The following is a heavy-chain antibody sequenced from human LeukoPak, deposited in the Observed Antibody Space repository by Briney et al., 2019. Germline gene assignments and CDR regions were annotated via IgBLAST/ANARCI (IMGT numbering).Heavy chain of an antibody. Sequence: SVKVSCKASGGTFSSYAISWVRQAPGQGLEWMGGIIPIFGTTNYAQKFQGRVTITADKSTSTAYMELSSLRSEDTAVYYCAKDGAQFYYGSQRAHPRSPYYYMDVWGKGTTVTVSS. CDR1: GGTFSSYA. J-gene: IGHJ6*03. D-gene: IGHD3-10*01. V-gene: IGHV1-69*06. CDR3: AKDGAQFYYGSQRAHPRSPYYYMDV. CDR2: IIPIFGTT.